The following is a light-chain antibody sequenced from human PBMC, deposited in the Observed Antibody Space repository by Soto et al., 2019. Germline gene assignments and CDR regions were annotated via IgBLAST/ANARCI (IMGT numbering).Light chain of an antibody. CDR2: GAS. J-gene: IGKJ5*01. CDR1: ETVSSNY. V-gene: IGKV3-20*01. CDR3: QQYTGPPTT. Sequence: QSPYTPSFSPWEIATLSCRAIETVSSNYLAWCQQRPGQAPRLLIYGASTRAAGIPDRFSGSGSGTDFTLTITRLEPEDSAVYFCQQYTGPPTTFGQGTRLEIK.